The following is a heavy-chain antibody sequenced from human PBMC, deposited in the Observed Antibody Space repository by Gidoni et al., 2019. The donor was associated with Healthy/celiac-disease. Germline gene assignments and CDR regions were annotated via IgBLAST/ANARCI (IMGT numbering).Heavy chain of an antibody. J-gene: IGHJ4*02. D-gene: IGHD2-2*01. CDR3: AKDSISEGYCSSTSCYSDYFDY. CDR2: ISYDGSKK. Sequence: QVQLVESGGGVVQPGRSLRLSCAASGFTFSSYGMHWFRQAPGKGLEWVAVISYDGSKKYYADSVKGRFTISRDNSKNTLYLQMNSLRAEDTAVYYCAKDSISEGYCSSTSCYSDYFDYWGQGTLVTVSS. V-gene: IGHV3-30*18. CDR1: GFTFSSYG.